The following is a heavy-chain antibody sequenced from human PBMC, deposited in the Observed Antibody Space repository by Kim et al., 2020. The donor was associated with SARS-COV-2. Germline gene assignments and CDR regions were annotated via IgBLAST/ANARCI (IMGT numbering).Heavy chain of an antibody. J-gene: IGHJ4*02. V-gene: IGHV3-74*01. CDR2: INGDGTET. Sequence: GGSLRLSCAASGFTFRDFWMHWVRQVPGEGLVWVSRINGDGTETSYADPVKDRFFISRDNANNMLYLQMSSLAGDDTAVYYCARVLGAYYAAGTSYSGGFDYWGQGTHVTVSS. CDR1: GFTFRDFW. CDR3: ARVLGAYYAAGTSYSGGFDY. D-gene: IGHD3-10*01.